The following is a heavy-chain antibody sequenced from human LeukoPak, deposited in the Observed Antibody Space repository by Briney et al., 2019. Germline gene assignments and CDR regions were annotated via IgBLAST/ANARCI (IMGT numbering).Heavy chain of an antibody. D-gene: IGHD4-11*01. CDR1: GYTFTGYY. CDR2: INPNSGGT. V-gene: IGHV1-2*02. Sequence: ASVKVSCKASGYTFTGYYMHWVRQAPGQGLEWMGWINPNSGGTNYAQKFQGRVTMTRDTSISTAYMELSRLRSDDTAVYYFERVAYDYPYDYWGQGTLVTVFS. CDR3: ERVAYDYPYDY. J-gene: IGHJ4*02.